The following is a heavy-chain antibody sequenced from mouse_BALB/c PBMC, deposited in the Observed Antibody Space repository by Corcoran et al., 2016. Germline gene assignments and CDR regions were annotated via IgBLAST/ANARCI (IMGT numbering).Heavy chain of an antibody. V-gene: IGHV1-66*01. CDR1: GYSFTSYY. CDR3: ARSIYDGYYHY. Sequence: QVQLQQSGPELVKPGASVKISCKASGYSFTSYYIHWVKQRPGQGLEWIGWIFPGSGNTKYNEKFKGKATLTADTSSSTAYMQLSSLTSEDSAVYFCARSIYDGYYHYWGQGTTLTVSS. J-gene: IGHJ2*01. D-gene: IGHD2-3*01. CDR2: IFPGSGNT.